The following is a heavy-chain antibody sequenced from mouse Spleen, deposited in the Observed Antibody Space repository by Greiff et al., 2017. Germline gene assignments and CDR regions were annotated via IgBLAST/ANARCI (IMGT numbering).Heavy chain of an antibody. J-gene: IGHJ2*01. CDR2: IRSKSNNYAT. CDR3: VRAKGYYFDY. CDR1: GFSFNTYA. Sequence: EVKLVESGGGLVQPKGSLKLSCAASGFSFNTYAMNWVRQAPGKGLEWVARIRSKSNNYATYYADSVKDRFTISRDDSESMLYLQMNNLKTEDTAMYYCVRAKGYYFDYWGQGTTLTVSS. V-gene: IGHV10-1*01.